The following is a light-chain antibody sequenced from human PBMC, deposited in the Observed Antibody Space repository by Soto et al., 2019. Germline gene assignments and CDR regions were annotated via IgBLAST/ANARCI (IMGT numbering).Light chain of an antibody. Sequence: QSVLTQPPSASGTPGQRVTISCSGSSSNIGSNYVYWYQQLPGTAPKLLIYRNNQRPSGVPDRFSGSKSGTSASLAISGLRSEDEADYYCEAWYDSLSGWVFGGGTKLTVL. V-gene: IGLV1-47*01. CDR1: SSNIGSNY. J-gene: IGLJ3*02. CDR3: EAWYDSLSGWV. CDR2: RNN.